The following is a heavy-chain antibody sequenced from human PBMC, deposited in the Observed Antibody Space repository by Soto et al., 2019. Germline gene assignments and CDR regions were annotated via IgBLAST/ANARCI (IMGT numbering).Heavy chain of an antibody. J-gene: IGHJ5*02. CDR1: GGSISSYY. CDR2: TYTSGST. CDR3: ASDHLVGEAAAISCFDP. V-gene: IGHV4-4*07. Sequence: QVQLQESGPGLVKPSETLSLTCTVSGGSISSYYWSWIRQPAGKGLEWIRRTYTSGSTNYNPSLKSRVLMSVDTNKTQFSLKLSSVTAADTAVSYCASDHLVGEAAAISCFDPCSQGTLVTVCS. D-gene: IGHD2-2*01.